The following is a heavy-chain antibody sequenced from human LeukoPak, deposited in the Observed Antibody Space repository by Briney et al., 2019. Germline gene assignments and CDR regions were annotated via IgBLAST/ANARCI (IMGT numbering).Heavy chain of an antibody. Sequence: GGSLRLSCAASGFTFSSYSMNWVRQAPGKGLEWVSYISSCSSTIYYADSVKGRFTISRDNAKNSRYLQMNSLRAEDAAVYYCARGGGLYWGQGTLVTVSS. V-gene: IGHV3-48*04. CDR2: ISSCSSTI. J-gene: IGHJ4*02. CDR1: GFTFSSYS. CDR3: ARGGGLY.